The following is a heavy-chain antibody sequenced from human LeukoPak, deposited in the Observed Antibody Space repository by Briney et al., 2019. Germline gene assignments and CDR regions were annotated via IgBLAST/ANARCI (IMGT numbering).Heavy chain of an antibody. Sequence: PGGSLRLSCAASGFTFSSYSMNWVRQPPGKGLEWIGEINHSGSTNYNPSLKSRVTISVDTSKNQFSLKLSSVTAADTAVYYCARMRGSGSYLAWFDPWGQGTLVTVSS. CDR1: GFTFSSYS. V-gene: IGHV4-34*01. CDR3: ARMRGSGSYLAWFDP. CDR2: INHSGST. J-gene: IGHJ5*02. D-gene: IGHD3-10*01.